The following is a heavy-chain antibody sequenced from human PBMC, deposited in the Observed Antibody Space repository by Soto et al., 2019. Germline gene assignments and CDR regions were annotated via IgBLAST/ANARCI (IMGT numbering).Heavy chain of an antibody. V-gene: IGHV4-59*11. D-gene: IGHD2-2*01. Sequence: SEILSLTCTVSGGSIRTHYWSWIRQPPGEGLEYIGYISYSGSTNYNPSLQTRLKISVDTSKNQFSLKLRSLTAADTAVYYCARDVLGYCTTTSCFYGLDVWGQGTTVTVSS. CDR1: GGSIRTHY. CDR3: ARDVLGYCTTTSCFYGLDV. J-gene: IGHJ6*02. CDR2: ISYSGST.